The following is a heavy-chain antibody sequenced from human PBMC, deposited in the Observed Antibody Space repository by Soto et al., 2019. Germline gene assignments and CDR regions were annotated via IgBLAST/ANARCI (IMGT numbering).Heavy chain of an antibody. Sequence: TLSLTCAVYGGSSSGYYWSWIRQPPGKGLEWIGEINYSGSTNYNPSLKSRVTIFLDTSKNQFSLKFSSVTAADTAVYYCARGPNVSGSYYNYWGQGTLVTVSS. CDR1: GGSSSGYY. CDR3: ARGPNVSGSYYNY. CDR2: INYSGST. V-gene: IGHV4-34*01. J-gene: IGHJ4*02. D-gene: IGHD3-10*01.